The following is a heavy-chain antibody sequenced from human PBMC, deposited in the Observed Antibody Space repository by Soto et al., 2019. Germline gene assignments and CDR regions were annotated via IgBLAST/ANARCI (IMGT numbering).Heavy chain of an antibody. D-gene: IGHD3-22*01. J-gene: IGHJ3*02. CDR3: ARPDYNSSGYYWAFDI. V-gene: IGHV3-48*03. Sequence: GGSLRLSCAASGFTFSSYEMNWVRQAPGKGLEWVSYISSSGSTIYYADSVKGRFTISRDNAKNSLYLQMNSLRAEDTAVYYCARPDYNSSGYYWAFDIWGQGTMVTVSS. CDR1: GFTFSSYE. CDR2: ISSSGSTI.